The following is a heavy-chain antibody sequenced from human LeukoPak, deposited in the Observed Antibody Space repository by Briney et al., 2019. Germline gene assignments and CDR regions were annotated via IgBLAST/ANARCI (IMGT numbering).Heavy chain of an antibody. D-gene: IGHD5-18*01. CDR1: GFTFSSYS. J-gene: IGHJ4*02. Sequence: PGGSLRLSCAASGFTFSSYSMNWVRQAPGKGLEWVSYISSSSSTIYYADSVKGRFPISRDNSKNTLYLQMNSLRAEDTAVYSCAKEIYRGYRYCTELDYWGQGTLGPGSS. V-gene: IGHV3-48*01. CDR2: ISSSSSTI. CDR3: AKEIYRGYRYCTELDY.